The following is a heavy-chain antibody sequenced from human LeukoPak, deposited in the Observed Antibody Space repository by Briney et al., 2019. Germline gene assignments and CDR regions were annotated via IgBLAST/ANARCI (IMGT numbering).Heavy chain of an antibody. J-gene: IGHJ3*02. CDR3: ARGGDDHAFDI. V-gene: IGHV1-46*01. D-gene: IGHD3-10*01. CDR2: INPSGGGT. Sequence: ASVKVSCKASGYTFTSYYLNWVRQAPGQGLEWMGIINPSGGGTSYAPRFQGRVTTTRDTSTSTVYMELSSLRSEDTAVYYCARGGDDHAFDIWGQGTMVTVSS. CDR1: GYTFTSYY.